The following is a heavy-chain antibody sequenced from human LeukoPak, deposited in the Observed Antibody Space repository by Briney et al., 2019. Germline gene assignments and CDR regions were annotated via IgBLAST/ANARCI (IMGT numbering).Heavy chain of an antibody. CDR2: IYSGGST. CDR1: GFTVSHNY. V-gene: IGHV3-53*05. J-gene: IGHJ4*02. D-gene: IGHD2-2*01. Sequence: GGSLRLSCAASGFTVSHNYMTWVRQAPGKGLEWVSIIYSGGSTYYADSVKGRFTISRDTSKNTLHLQMSSLRAEDTAMYHCVKDLYKGDSASWYFFHYWGQGTLVTVSS. CDR3: VKDLYKGDSASWYFFHY.